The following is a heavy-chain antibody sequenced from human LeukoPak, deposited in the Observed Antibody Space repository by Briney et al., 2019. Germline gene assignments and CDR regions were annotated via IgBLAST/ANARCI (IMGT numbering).Heavy chain of an antibody. D-gene: IGHD4-17*01. CDR1: GFTFSSYG. V-gene: IGHV3-33*01. CDR2: IWYDGSNK. J-gene: IGHJ5*02. Sequence: GGSLRLSCAASGFTFSSYGMHWVRQAPGKGLEWVAVIWYDGSNKYYADSVKGRFTISRDNSKNTLYLQMNSLRAEDTAVYYCARDVPPDYGDYGWFDPWGQGTLVTVSS. CDR3: ARDVPPDYGDYGWFDP.